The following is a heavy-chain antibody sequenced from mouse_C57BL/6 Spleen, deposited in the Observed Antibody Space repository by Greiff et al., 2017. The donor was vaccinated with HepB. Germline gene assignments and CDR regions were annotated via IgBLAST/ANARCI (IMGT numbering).Heavy chain of an antibody. CDR3: ARGEDYYAMDY. CDR2: IHPNSGST. V-gene: IGHV1-64*01. Sequence: VQLQQSGAELVKPGASVKLSCKASGYTFTSYWMHWVKQRPGQGLEWIGMIHPNSGSTNYNEKFKSKATLTVDKSSSTAYMQLSSLTSEDSAVYYCARGEDYYAMDYWGQGTSVTVSS. CDR1: GYTFTSYW. J-gene: IGHJ4*01.